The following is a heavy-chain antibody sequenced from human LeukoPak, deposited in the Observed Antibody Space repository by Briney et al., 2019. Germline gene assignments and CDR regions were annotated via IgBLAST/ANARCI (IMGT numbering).Heavy chain of an antibody. Sequence: SETVCPTCTVSVDSISSSRHNWGWIRQPPGKGLEWSGSVYYRGSTYSNPSLKSRVTISVDTPKNQFSLKLSSVTAADTAVYYCARQTVGGRVGATIDYWGQGTLVTVSS. CDR2: VYYRGST. CDR3: ARQTVGGRVGATIDY. CDR1: VDSISSSRHN. J-gene: IGHJ4*02. D-gene: IGHD1-26*01. V-gene: IGHV4-39*01.